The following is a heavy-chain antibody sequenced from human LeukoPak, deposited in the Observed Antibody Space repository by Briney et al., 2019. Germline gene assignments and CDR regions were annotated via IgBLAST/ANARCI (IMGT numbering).Heavy chain of an antibody. CDR2: IYYSGST. V-gene: IGHV4-31*11. Sequence: SQTLSLTCAVSGGSISSGGYYWSWIRQHPGKGLEWIGYIYYSGSTYYNPSLKSRVTISVDTSKNQFSLKLSSVTAADTAVYYCARGGAPHVPTPWGQGTLVTVSS. CDR1: GGSISSGGYY. CDR3: ARGGAPHVPTP. J-gene: IGHJ5*02. D-gene: IGHD6-25*01.